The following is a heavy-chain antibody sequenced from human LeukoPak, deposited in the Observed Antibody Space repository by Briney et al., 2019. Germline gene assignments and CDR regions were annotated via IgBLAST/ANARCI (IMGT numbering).Heavy chain of an antibody. CDR2: IYHSGST. J-gene: IGHJ3*02. Sequence: SETLSLTCTVSGGSISSSSYYWGWIRQPPGKGLEWIGEIYHSGSTNYNPSLKSRVTISVDKSKNQFSLKLSSVTAADTAVYYCARASGSYYGFAFDIWGQGTMVTVSS. D-gene: IGHD1-26*01. CDR3: ARASGSYYGFAFDI. V-gene: IGHV4-39*07. CDR1: GGSISSSSYY.